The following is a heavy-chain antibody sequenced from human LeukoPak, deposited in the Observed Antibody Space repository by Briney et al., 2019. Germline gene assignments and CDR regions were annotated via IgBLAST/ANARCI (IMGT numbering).Heavy chain of an antibody. Sequence: GGSLRLSCAASGFTFSSYAMHWVRQAPGKGLEWVAVISYDGSNKYYADSVKGRFTISRDNSKNTLYLQMNSLRAEDTAVYYCARDSLYYYDSSGYYDYWGQGTLVTVSS. CDR3: ARDSLYYYDSSGYYDY. CDR1: GFTFSSYA. CDR2: ISYDGSNK. D-gene: IGHD3-22*01. V-gene: IGHV3-30-3*01. J-gene: IGHJ4*02.